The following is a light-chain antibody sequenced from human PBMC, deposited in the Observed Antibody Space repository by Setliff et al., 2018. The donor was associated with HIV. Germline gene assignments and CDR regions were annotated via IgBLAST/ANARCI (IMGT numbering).Light chain of an antibody. Sequence: QSALTQPRSVSGSPGQSVTISCTGTTSNVGGYNYVSWYQQHPGKAPRVIIYEVNKRPSGVSNRFSASKSGNTASLTISGLQAEDEAEYYCCSYAGASIQYIFGVGTKVTVL. CDR2: EVN. V-gene: IGLV2-11*01. J-gene: IGLJ1*01. CDR1: TSNVGGYNY. CDR3: CSYAGASIQYI.